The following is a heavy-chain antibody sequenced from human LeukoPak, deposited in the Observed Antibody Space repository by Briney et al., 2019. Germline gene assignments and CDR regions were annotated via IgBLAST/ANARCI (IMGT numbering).Heavy chain of an antibody. J-gene: IGHJ4*02. CDR2: IKSKTDGGTT. V-gene: IGHV3-15*01. CDR3: TRDVKGKSPPVDY. Sequence: GGSLRLSCAASRFTFTNAWMSWVRQAPGKGLEWVGRIKSKTDGGTTDYAEPAKGRFTISRDDSKSIAYLQMNSLKTEDTAVYYCTRDVKGKSPPVDYWGQGTLVTVSS. CDR1: RFTFTNAW.